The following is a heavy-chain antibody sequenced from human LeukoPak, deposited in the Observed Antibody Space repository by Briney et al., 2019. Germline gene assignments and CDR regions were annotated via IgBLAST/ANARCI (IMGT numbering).Heavy chain of an antibody. J-gene: IGHJ4*02. D-gene: IGHD3-16*01. CDR1: GFTFSSYG. CDR3: ARDLLSLPHKYFDS. V-gene: IGHV3-30*02. CDR2: IRYDGSNK. Sequence: GGSLRLSCAASGFTFSSYGMHWVRQAPGKGLEWVAFIRYDGSNKYYADSVKGRFTISRDNSKNTVYLQMNSLRDEDTAVYYCARDLLSLPHKYFDSWGQGTLVTVSS.